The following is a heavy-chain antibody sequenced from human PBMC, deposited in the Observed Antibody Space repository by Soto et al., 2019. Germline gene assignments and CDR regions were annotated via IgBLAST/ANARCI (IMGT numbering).Heavy chain of an antibody. CDR3: ARLGGYVSVGYYYLWDS. CDR1: DGSMNSDSSY. CDR2: INHSGST. Sequence: QLQLQESGPGLVKPSETLSLTCRVSDGSMNSDSSYWGWIRQPPGKGLEWIGVINHSGSTYHNLSLKGRVTMSVDASRNQFSLKLTSMTAADPAVYYWARLGGYVSVGYYYLWDSWGQGTLVTVSS. D-gene: IGHD3-22*01. V-gene: IGHV4-39*01. J-gene: IGHJ5*01.